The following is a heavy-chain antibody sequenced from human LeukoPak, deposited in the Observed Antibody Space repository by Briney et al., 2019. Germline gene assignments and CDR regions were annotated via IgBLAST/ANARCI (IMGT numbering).Heavy chain of an antibody. D-gene: IGHD6-13*01. CDR3: AKEFAAIGTPLFDY. CDR1: GYSISSGYY. J-gene: IGHJ4*02. CDR2: IYYSGST. Sequence: SETLSLTCTVSGYSISSGYYWSWIRQHPGKGLEWIGYIYYSGSTYYNPSLKSRVTISVDTSKNQFSLKLSSVTATDTAVYYCAKEFAAIGTPLFDYWGQGTLVTVSS. V-gene: IGHV4-31*03.